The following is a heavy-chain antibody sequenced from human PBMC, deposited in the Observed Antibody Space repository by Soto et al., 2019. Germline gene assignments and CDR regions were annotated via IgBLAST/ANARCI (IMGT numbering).Heavy chain of an antibody. V-gene: IGHV3-7*04. Sequence: GGSLRLSCAGSGFTFSSYAMSWVRQAPGKGLEWVANIKQDGSEKYYVDSVKGRFTISRDNAKNSLYLQMNSLRAEDTAVYYCARMDRLWFGEMIDAFDIWGQGKMVTVSS. J-gene: IGHJ3*02. CDR1: GFTFSSYA. D-gene: IGHD3-10*01. CDR2: IKQDGSEK. CDR3: ARMDRLWFGEMIDAFDI.